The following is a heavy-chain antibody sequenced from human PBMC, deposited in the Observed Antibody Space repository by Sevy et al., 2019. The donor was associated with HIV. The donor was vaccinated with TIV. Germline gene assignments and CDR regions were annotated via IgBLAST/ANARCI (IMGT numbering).Heavy chain of an antibody. Sequence: GGSLRLSCAASGFTFSSYAMHGVRQAPGKGLEWVAFISYNENKRSYAESVKGRFTISRDISKNTLYLQMKSLRPEDTAVYYCARDAGYSIGWYPSGYWGHGTLVTVSS. V-gene: IGHV3-30-3*01. CDR3: ARDAGYSIGWYPSGY. J-gene: IGHJ4*01. CDR2: ISYNENKR. D-gene: IGHD6-19*01. CDR1: GFTFSSYA.